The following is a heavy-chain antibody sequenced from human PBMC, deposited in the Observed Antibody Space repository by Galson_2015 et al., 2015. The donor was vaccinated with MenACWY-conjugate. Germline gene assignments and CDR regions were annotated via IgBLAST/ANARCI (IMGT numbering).Heavy chain of an antibody. CDR2: IGWNDDK. V-gene: IGHV2-70*04. CDR3: ARMGHYHSPSSGTFDM. D-gene: IGHD5-12*01. Sequence: PALVKPTQTLTLTCSLSGFSISANGMRVSWIRQPPGKALEWLARIGWNDDKFYRPSLETRLTISKDTSKNQVVLVMTNMAPEDTGTYFCARMGHYHSPSSGTFDMWGQGTMIAVSA. J-gene: IGHJ3*02. CDR1: GFSISANGMR.